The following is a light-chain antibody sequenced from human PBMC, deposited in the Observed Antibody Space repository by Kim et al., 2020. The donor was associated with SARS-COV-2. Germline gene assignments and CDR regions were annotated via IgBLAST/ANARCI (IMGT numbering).Light chain of an antibody. Sequence: SGRDTVPHTSRASHDIMYYLALYLQKPGKVPEVLIYASSTFQSGVPSRISGSGSGTDFTLTLTSLQPEDFATYYCQNYNIAPWRFGQGTKVDIK. CDR2: ASS. V-gene: IGKV1-27*01. J-gene: IGKJ1*01. CDR3: QNYNIAPWR. CDR1: HDIMYY.